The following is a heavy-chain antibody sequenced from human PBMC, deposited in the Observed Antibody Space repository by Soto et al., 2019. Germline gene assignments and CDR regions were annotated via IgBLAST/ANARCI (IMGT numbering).Heavy chain of an antibody. V-gene: IGHV1-46*03. CDR3: TRAPSYGAFDI. Sequence: SVKVSCKASGYTFTSYYIHWVRQAPGQGLESMGIINPSGGSTTYAQKFQGRVTMTRDTSTSTVYMELSSLRSEDTAVYYCTRAPSYGAFDIWGQGTMVTVSS. CDR1: GYTFTSYY. J-gene: IGHJ3*02. D-gene: IGHD4-17*01. CDR2: INPSGGST.